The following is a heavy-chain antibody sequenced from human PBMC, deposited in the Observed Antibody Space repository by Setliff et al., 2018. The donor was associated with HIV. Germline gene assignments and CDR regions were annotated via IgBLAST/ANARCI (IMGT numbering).Heavy chain of an antibody. CDR3: ARADNYYYDSGAFKSGLDAFDI. J-gene: IGHJ3*02. D-gene: IGHD3-22*01. Sequence: PSETLSLTCSVSGGSMSRVYWTWIRQPPGKGLEWIGYVSASGTTKYNPSLRGRVTISGDSSKNQFSLRLSSVTAAETAVYHCARADNYYYDSGAFKSGLDAFDIWGQGTMVTVSS. CDR1: GGSMSRVY. CDR2: VSASGTT. V-gene: IGHV4-4*08.